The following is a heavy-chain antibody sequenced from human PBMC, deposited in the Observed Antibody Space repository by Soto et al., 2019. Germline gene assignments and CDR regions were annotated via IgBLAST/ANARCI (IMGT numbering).Heavy chain of an antibody. CDR2: IYYSGST. V-gene: IGHV4-59*01. J-gene: IGHJ6*03. Sequence: SETLSLTCTVSGGSISSYYWSWIRQPPGKGLEWIGYIYYSGSTNYNPSLKSRVTIPVDTSKNQFSLKLSSVTAADTAVYYCARDFYDFWSGYYMDVWGKGTTVTVSS. CDR1: GGSISSYY. CDR3: ARDFYDFWSGYYMDV. D-gene: IGHD3-3*01.